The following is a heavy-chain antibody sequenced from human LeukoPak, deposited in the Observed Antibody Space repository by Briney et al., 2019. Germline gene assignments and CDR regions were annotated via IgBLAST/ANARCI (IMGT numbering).Heavy chain of an antibody. J-gene: IGHJ6*04. CDR3: AKEDLYYGMDV. Sequence: GGSLRLSCAASGFTFSGYAMSWVRQAPGKGLEWGSAISDSGGSTYYPDSVKGRFTISRDNSRNTLYLQSNSLRAEDTAVYYCAKEDLYYGMDVWGKGTTVTVSS. CDR1: GFTFSGYA. V-gene: IGHV3-23*01. CDR2: ISDSGGST.